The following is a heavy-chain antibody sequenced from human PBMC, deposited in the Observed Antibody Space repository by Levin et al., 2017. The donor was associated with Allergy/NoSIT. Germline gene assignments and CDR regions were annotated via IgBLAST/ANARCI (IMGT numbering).Heavy chain of an antibody. V-gene: IGHV5-51*01. CDR3: ARHGRTSLRFDAFDI. J-gene: IGHJ3*02. D-gene: IGHD1-26*01. CDR1: GYSFTSHW. Sequence: GESLKISCKGSGYSFTSHWIGWVRQMPGKGLEWMGIIYPSDSDTRYSPSFQGQVTISADKSISTAYLQWSSLKASDTDIYYCARHGRTSLRFDAFDIWGQGTMVTVSS. CDR2: IYPSDSDT.